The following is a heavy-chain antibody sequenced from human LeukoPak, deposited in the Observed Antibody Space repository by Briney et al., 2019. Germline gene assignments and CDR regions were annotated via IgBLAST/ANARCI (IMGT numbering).Heavy chain of an antibody. V-gene: IGHV3-7*03. CDR2: IKLDGSEK. J-gene: IGHJ4*02. CDR1: GFTFGKYW. CDR3: AKDHTRWGSYRTDY. Sequence: GGSLRLSCVASGFTFGKYWMSWVRQAPGKGLEWVANIKLDGSEKNYVDSVKGRFTISRDNTKNSLYLQMNSLRAEDTAVFYCAKDHTRWGSYRTDYWGQGTLVTVSS. D-gene: IGHD3-16*02.